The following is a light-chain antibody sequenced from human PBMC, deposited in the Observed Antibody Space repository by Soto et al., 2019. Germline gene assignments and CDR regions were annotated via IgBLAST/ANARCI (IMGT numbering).Light chain of an antibody. Sequence: QPVLTQSPSASASLGASVKLTCTLSSGHSNYAIAWHQQQPEKGPRYLMKLNNDGSHSKGDGIPDRFSGSSSGAERYLTISSLQAEDESVYYCQTWDTGISVVFGGGTKLTVL. V-gene: IGLV4-69*01. CDR3: QTWDTGISVV. J-gene: IGLJ2*01. CDR2: LNNDGSH. CDR1: SGHSNYA.